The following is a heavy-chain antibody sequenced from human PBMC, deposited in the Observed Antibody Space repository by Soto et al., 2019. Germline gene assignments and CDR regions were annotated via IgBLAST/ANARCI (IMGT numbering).Heavy chain of an antibody. D-gene: IGHD2-2*01. J-gene: IGHJ4*02. CDR3: ARHIVRYCSSTSCYWFDY. CDR2: IYPGDSDT. V-gene: IGHV5-51*01. CDR1: GYSFTSYW. Sequence: PGESLKISCKGSGYSFTSYWIGWVRQMPAKGLEWMGIIYPGDSDTRYSPSFQGQVTISADKSISTAYLQWSSLKASDTAMYYCARHIVRYCSSTSCYWFDYWGQGTLVTVSS.